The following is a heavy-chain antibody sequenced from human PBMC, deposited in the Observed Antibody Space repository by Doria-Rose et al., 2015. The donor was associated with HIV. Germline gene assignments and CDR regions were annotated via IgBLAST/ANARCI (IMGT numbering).Heavy chain of an antibody. CDR1: GVSLSSPGMG. D-gene: IGHD6-13*01. V-gene: IGHV2-26*01. CDR3: ARIKSSRWYHKYYFDF. Sequence: SGPVLVKPTETLTLTCTVSGVSLSSPGMGVSWIRQPPGKALEWLANIFSDDGRSYTTSLTSRLTISRGTSKSQVVLTMTDMDPVDTATYYCARIKSSRWYHKYYFDFWGQGTLVIVSA. CDR2: IFSDDGR. J-gene: IGHJ4*02.